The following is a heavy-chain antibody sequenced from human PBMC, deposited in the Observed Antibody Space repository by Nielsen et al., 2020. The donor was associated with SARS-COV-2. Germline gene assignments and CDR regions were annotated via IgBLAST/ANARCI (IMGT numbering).Heavy chain of an antibody. J-gene: IGHJ5*02. V-gene: IGHV1-18*01. CDR1: GYTFTSYG. D-gene: IGHD3-3*01. CDR2: ISAYNGNT. Sequence: ASVKVSCKASGYTFTSYGISWVRQAPGQGLEWMGWISAYNGNTNYAQKLQGRVTISVDTSKNQFSLKLSSVTAADTAVYYCARHRVGFLEWVGWFDPWGQGTLVTVSS. CDR3: ARHRVGFLEWVGWFDP.